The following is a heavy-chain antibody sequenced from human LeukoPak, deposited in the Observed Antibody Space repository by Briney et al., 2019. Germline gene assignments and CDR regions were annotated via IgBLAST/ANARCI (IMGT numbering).Heavy chain of an antibody. CDR1: GFTFSSYG. Sequence: GGSLRLSCAASGFTFSSYGMHWVRQAPGKGLEWVAVIWYDGSNKYYADSVKGRFTISRDNSKNTLYLQMNNLRAEDTAVYYCARFRGVAGTSPFDYWGQGTLVTVSS. V-gene: IGHV3-33*01. CDR3: ARFRGVAGTSPFDY. CDR2: IWYDGSNK. D-gene: IGHD6-19*01. J-gene: IGHJ4*02.